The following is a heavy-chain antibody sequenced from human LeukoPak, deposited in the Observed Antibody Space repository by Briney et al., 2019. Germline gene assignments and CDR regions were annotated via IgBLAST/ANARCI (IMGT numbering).Heavy chain of an antibody. CDR1: GDGVSSNSAT. CDR2: TYYRSKWFS. J-gene: IGHJ3*02. D-gene: IGHD1-26*01. V-gene: IGHV6-1*01. Sequence: SQTLSLTCAISGDGVSSNSATWNWIRQSPSRGLEWLGRTYYRSKWFSDYAVSVKSRTTFNPDTSKNQLSLQLNSVTPEDTAVYYCARGSGSYYAFDIWGQGTMVTVSS. CDR3: ARGSGSYYAFDI.